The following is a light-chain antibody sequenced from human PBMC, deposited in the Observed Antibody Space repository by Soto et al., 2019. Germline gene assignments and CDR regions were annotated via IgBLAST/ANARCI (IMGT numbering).Light chain of an antibody. Sequence: DIQMTQSPSSLSASVGDRVTITCRASQSIITYLNWYQQKPGKAPKLLIYAASTLQSGVPSRFSGSGSGTDFTLTISSLQPEDFATYYCQQSYSSPPAFGQGTLLEIK. CDR3: QQSYSSPPA. J-gene: IGKJ5*01. CDR1: QSIITY. CDR2: AAS. V-gene: IGKV1-39*01.